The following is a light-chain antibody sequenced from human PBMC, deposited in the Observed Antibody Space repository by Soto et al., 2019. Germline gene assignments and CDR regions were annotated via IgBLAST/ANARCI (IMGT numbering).Light chain of an antibody. CDR2: GVS. Sequence: SGLTQSPGTLSWSPGERATLSCRASHSVSVNYLSWYQQKPGQAPRLLIYGVSGRATGIPDRFSGSGSGTDFTLTISRLEPEDFPVYHCHQHAGSTPPFGQGTKVDIK. CDR1: HSVSVNY. CDR3: HQHAGSTPP. J-gene: IGKJ1*01. V-gene: IGKV3-20*01.